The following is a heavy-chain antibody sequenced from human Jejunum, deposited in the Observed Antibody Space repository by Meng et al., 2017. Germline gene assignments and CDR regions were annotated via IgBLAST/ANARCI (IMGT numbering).Heavy chain of an antibody. D-gene: IGHD2-2*01. V-gene: IGHV3-74*01. Sequence: GGSLRLSCAASGFTFSSSWMHWVRQAPGEGLVWVSRINTDGSSTTYADPVKGRFTISRDNAKNTLYLQMNSLRAEDTAVYFCARQYCSSNTCYYDAWGQGTLVTVSS. CDR3: ARQYCSSNTCYYDA. CDR1: GFTFSSSW. CDR2: INTDGSST. J-gene: IGHJ4*02.